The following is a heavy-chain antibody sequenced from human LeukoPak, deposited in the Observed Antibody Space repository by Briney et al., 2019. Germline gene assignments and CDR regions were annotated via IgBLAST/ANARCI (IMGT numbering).Heavy chain of an antibody. CDR3: ARDRPYDYVWGSPTDY. Sequence: ASVKVSCKASGYTFTSYDINWVRQATGQGLEWMGRMNPNSGNTGYAQKFQGRVTMTTDTSTSTAYMELRSLRSDDTAVYYCARDRPYDYVWGSPTDYWGQGTLVTVSS. V-gene: IGHV1-8*01. CDR1: GYTFTSYD. J-gene: IGHJ4*02. D-gene: IGHD3-16*01. CDR2: MNPNSGNT.